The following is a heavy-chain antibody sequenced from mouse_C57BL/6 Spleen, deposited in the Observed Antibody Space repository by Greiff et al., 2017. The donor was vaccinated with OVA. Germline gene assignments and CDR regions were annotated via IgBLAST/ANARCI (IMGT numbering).Heavy chain of an antibody. D-gene: IGHD1-1*01. Sequence: QVQLQQPGAELVRPGSSVKLSCKASGYTFTSYWMDWVKQRPGQGLEWIGNIYPSDSETHYNQKFKDKATLTVDKSSSTAYMQLSSLTSDDSAVYYCAREGLSGSLDYWGQGTTLTVSS. CDR3: AREGLSGSLDY. CDR1: GYTFTSYW. CDR2: IYPSDSET. J-gene: IGHJ2*01. V-gene: IGHV1-61*01.